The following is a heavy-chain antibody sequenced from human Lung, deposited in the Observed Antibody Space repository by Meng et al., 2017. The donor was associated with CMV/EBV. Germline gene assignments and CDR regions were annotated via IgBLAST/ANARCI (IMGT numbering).Heavy chain of an antibody. V-gene: IGHV1-8*01. J-gene: IGHJ4*02. CDR1: GYTFTNYD. Sequence: SXXVSXXASGYTFTNYDINWVRRATGQGLEWLGRINPNNYNTGYAHQFQGRVTMTRTTSISTAYLELSGLRSEDTAVYYCARGRAGSGSPYYFDYWGQGXLVTVSS. CDR2: INPNNYNT. D-gene: IGHD3-10*01. CDR3: ARGRAGSGSPYYFDY.